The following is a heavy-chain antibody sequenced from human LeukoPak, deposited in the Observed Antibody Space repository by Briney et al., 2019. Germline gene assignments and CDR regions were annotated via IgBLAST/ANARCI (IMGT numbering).Heavy chain of an antibody. D-gene: IGHD1-7*01. CDR3: AKDVGWNYPYYFDY. CDR1: GFTFSSYG. Sequence: GRSLRLSCAASGFTFSSYGTHWVRQAPGKGLEWVAVISYDGSNKYYADSVKGRFTISRDNSKNTLYLQMNSLRAEDTAVYYCAKDVGWNYPYYFDYWGQGTLVTVSS. CDR2: ISYDGSNK. V-gene: IGHV3-30*18. J-gene: IGHJ4*02.